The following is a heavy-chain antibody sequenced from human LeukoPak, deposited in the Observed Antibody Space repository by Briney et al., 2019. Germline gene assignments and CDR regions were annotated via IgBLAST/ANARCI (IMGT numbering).Heavy chain of an antibody. D-gene: IGHD2-21*02. Sequence: ASVKVSCKVSGYTLTELSMHWVRQAPGKGLEWMGGFDPEDGETIYAQKFQGRVTMTEDTSTDTAYMELSSLRSEDTAVYYCATEGAYCGGDCHDAFDIWGQGTMVTVSS. CDR3: ATEGAYCGGDCHDAFDI. CDR2: FDPEDGET. J-gene: IGHJ3*02. V-gene: IGHV1-24*01. CDR1: GYTLTELS.